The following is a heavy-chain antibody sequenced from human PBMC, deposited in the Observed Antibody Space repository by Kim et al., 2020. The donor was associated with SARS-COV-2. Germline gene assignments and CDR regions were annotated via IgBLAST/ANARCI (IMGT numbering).Heavy chain of an antibody. D-gene: IGHD3-10*01. V-gene: IGHV3-33*03. CDR3: AKERAGGFFDY. Sequence: KYYADSGKRRLTISREQSKNTLYLQMNSLGAEEPAVYYCAKERAGGFFDYWGQGTLVTVSS. J-gene: IGHJ4*02. CDR2: K.